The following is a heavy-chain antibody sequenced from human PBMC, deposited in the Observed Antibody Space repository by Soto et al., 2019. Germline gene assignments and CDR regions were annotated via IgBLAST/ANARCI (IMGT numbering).Heavy chain of an antibody. D-gene: IGHD3-3*01. J-gene: IGHJ4*02. Sequence: GGSLRLSSEASGFSFSDSGMNWVRRAPGKGLEWISYISSSGRTIYYAASVEGRFTVSRDNVKSSVHLQMNSLRGEDTGVYYCARTRMEWALYFDNWGRGTLVTVSS. CDR1: GFSFSDSG. CDR3: ARTRMEWALYFDN. V-gene: IGHV3-48*01. CDR2: ISSSGRTI.